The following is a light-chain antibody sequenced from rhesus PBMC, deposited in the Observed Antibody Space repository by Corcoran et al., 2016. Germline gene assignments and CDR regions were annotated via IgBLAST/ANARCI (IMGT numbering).Light chain of an antibody. Sequence: DIVMIQTPLSLPVTLGEPASISCRSSQSLVYRDGKTYLYWYLQKPGQSPQLLMYCVSKRAFGVPDKVSGSGSGMDFTLKSSRVEAEDVGVYYCMQALRSPWTFGQGTKVEIK. J-gene: IGKJ1*01. V-gene: IGKV2-82*02. CDR3: MQALRSPWT. CDR1: QSLVYRDGKTY. CDR2: CVS.